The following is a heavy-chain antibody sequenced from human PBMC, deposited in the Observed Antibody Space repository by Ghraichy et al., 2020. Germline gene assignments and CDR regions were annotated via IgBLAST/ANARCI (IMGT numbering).Heavy chain of an antibody. J-gene: IGHJ4*02. V-gene: IGHV4-59*08. CDR3: ARSGYSDTLGTTTFDY. Sequence: SETLSLTCTVSGGSISTYYWSWIRESPGKGLEWIGYIHYRGSTSYNPSLKSRVTISLDTSKNQFSLQLRSVTAADTAIYYCARSGYSDTLGTTTFDYWGQGTLVTVSS. D-gene: IGHD3-16*01. CDR2: IHYRGST. CDR1: GGSISTYY.